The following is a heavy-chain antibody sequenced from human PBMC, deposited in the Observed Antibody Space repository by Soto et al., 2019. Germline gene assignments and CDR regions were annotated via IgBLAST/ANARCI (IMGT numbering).Heavy chain of an antibody. V-gene: IGHV3-48*03. CDR1: GFTVSSYE. CDR2: ISSSGSTI. D-gene: IGHD5-12*01. Sequence: ALRVFSAASGFTVSSYEMNWVRQAPGKGLEWVSYISSSGSTIYYADSVKGRFTISRDNAKNSLYLQMNSLRAEDTAVYYCASLIVATPFDYWGQGTLVTVSS. J-gene: IGHJ4*02. CDR3: ASLIVATPFDY.